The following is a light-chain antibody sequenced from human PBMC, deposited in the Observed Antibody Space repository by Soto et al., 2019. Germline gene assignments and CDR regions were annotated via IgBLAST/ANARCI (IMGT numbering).Light chain of an antibody. CDR2: DTS. V-gene: IGKV3-20*01. CDR3: QQYGASPWT. J-gene: IGKJ1*01. Sequence: EVELTQSPGTLSLSPGERATLSCRASQSVSSSHLAWYQQKRGQAPRLLIYDTSTGATGIPDRFSGSGSGTDFTLTISRLEPEDFAVYHCQQYGASPWTSGQGTKVDIK. CDR1: QSVSSSH.